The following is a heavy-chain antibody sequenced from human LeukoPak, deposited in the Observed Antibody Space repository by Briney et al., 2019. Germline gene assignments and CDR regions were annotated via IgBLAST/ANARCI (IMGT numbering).Heavy chain of an antibody. CDR1: GFTVSSNY. CDR2: IYSGGST. CDR3: ARDGRPKGFPGLDY. Sequence: GGSLRLSCAASGFTVSSNYMSWVRQAPGKGLEWVSVIYSGGSTYYADSVKGRFTIPRDSSKNTLYPQMNTLRAEDTAVYYCARDGRPKGFPGLDYWGQGTLVTVSS. J-gene: IGHJ4*02. V-gene: IGHV3-53*01. D-gene: IGHD1-1*01.